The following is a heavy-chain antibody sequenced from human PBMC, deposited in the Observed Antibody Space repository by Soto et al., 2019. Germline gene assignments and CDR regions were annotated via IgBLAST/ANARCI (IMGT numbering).Heavy chain of an antibody. CDR2: ISPYNGNT. V-gene: IGHV1-18*01. CDR1: GYTFSSYD. Sequence: QGQLVQSGAEVKKPGASVKVSCKTAGYTFSSYDIGWVRQAPGQGLEWMGWISPYNGNTNYAQKFQGRVTMTTDISTKTAYMELRSLRYDDTALYYCAREDRYYGMDVWGQGTTVTVSS. J-gene: IGHJ6*02. CDR3: AREDRYYGMDV. D-gene: IGHD2-15*01.